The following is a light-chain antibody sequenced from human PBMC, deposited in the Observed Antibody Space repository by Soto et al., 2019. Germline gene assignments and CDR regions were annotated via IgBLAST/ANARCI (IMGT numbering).Light chain of an antibody. V-gene: IGLV2-23*02. CDR3: CSYAGSSTYV. J-gene: IGLJ1*01. CDR1: SSDVGSYNL. CDR2: DVS. Sequence: QSALTQPASVSGSPGQSITISCTGTSSDVGSYNLVSWYQQHPGKASKLMIYDVSKRTSGVSNRFSGSKSGNTASLTISGLQAEDEPDYYCCSYAGSSTYVFGTGTKLTV.